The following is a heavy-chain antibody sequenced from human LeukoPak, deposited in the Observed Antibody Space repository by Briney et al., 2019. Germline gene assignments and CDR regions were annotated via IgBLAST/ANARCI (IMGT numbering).Heavy chain of an antibody. Sequence: SETLSLTCTVSGGSISSSSYYWGWIRQPPGKGLEWIGSIYYSGSTYYYPSLKSRVTISVDTSKNQFSLKLSSVTAADTAVYYCARLTDCSSTSCYYYYYYGMDVWGQGTTVTVSS. V-gene: IGHV4-39*01. D-gene: IGHD2-2*01. CDR1: GGSISSSSYY. CDR2: IYYSGST. J-gene: IGHJ6*02. CDR3: ARLTDCSSTSCYYYYYYGMDV.